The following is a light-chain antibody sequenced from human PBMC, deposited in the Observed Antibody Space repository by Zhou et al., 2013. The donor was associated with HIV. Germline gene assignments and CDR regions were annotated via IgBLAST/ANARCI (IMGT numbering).Light chain of an antibody. CDR1: QDVTGY. Sequence: EVVLTQSPATLSLSPGERATLSCRASQDVTGYLAWYQQKPGQAPRLLIYGASTRATGIPARFSGSGSGTEFTLTISSLQSEDFAVYYCQQYNNWLWTFGQGTKVEIK. CDR3: QQYNNWLWT. J-gene: IGKJ1*01. CDR2: GAS. V-gene: IGKV3-15*01.